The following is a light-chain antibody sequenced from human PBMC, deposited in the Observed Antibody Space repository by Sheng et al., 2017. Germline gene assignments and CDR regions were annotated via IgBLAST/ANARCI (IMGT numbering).Light chain of an antibody. CDR2: DDS. CDR1: DIGSKS. V-gene: IGLV3-21*03. Sequence: SYVLTQPPSVSVAPGKTARITCGGNDIGSKSVHWYQQKPGQAPVLVVLDDSDRPSGIPERFSGSNSGNMATLTISRVEAGDEADYYCQVWDSSSDRVVFGGGTKLTVL. J-gene: IGLJ2*01. CDR3: QVWDSSSDRVV.